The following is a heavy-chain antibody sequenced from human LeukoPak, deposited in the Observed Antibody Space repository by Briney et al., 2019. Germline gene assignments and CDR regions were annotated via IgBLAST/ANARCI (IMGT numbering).Heavy chain of an antibody. J-gene: IGHJ4*02. CDR3: ARYGDYRYSFDY. CDR2: INSDGSST. V-gene: IGHV3-74*01. D-gene: IGHD4-17*01. CDR1: GFTFRSYW. Sequence: GGSLRLSCAASGFTFRSYWMHWVRQAPGKGLVWVSRINSDGSSTSYADSVKGRFTISRDNAKNTLYLQMNSLRAEDTAVYYCARYGDYRYSFDYWGQGTLVTVSS.